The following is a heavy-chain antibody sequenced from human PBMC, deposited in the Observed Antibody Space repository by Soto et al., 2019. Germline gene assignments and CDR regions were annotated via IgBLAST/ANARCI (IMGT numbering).Heavy chain of an antibody. D-gene: IGHD2-8*01. CDR1: GGSISSGGYY. CDR3: ARDQGVLMVYAPRGAFDI. CDR2: IYYSGST. Sequence: QVQLQESGPGLVKPSQTLSLTCTVSGGSISSGGYYWSWIRQHPGKGLEWIGYIYYSGSTYYNPSLKSRVTRSGDTSKNQFSLKLSSVTAADTAVYYCARDQGVLMVYAPRGAFDIWGQGTMVTVSS. V-gene: IGHV4-31*03. J-gene: IGHJ3*02.